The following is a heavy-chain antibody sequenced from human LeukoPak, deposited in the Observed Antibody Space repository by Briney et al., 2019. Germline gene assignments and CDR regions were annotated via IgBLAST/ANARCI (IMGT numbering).Heavy chain of an antibody. Sequence: GGSLRLSCAASGFTFSSYWMSWVRQAPGKGLEWVANIKQDGSEKYYVDSVKGRFTISRDNAKNSLYLQMNSLRAEDTAVYYCARDLTGYSYGYGYWGQGTLVTVSS. V-gene: IGHV3-7*01. CDR3: ARDLTGYSYGYGY. CDR1: GFTFSSYW. CDR2: IKQDGSEK. D-gene: IGHD5-18*01. J-gene: IGHJ4*02.